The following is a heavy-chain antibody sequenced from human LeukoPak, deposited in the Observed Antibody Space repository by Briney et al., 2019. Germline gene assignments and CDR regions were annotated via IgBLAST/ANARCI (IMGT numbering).Heavy chain of an antibody. CDR3: AKDTYYDSSFDY. CDR2: IRYDGSNK. Sequence: GGSLRLSCAASGFTFSSYGMHWVRQAPGKGLEWVAFIRYDGSNKYYADSVKGRFTISRDNSKNTLYLQMNSLRAEDTAVYYCAKDTYYDSSFDYWGQGTLVTVSS. D-gene: IGHD3-22*01. CDR1: GFTFSSYG. V-gene: IGHV3-30*02. J-gene: IGHJ4*02.